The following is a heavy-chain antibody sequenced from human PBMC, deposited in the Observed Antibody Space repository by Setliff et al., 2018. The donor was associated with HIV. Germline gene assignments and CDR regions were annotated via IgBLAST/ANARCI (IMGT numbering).Heavy chain of an antibody. V-gene: IGHV4-31*03. D-gene: IGHD2-2*01. CDR2: IYYSGST. CDR3: ARVPAIGVVPGAPSDGFDI. Sequence: PSETLSLTCTVSGDSISSGGYYWSWIRQHPGKGLEWIGYIYYSGSTFYNPSLKSRLTISVDTSKNQFSLKLTSLTAADTAVYYCARVPAIGVVPGAPSDGFDIWGQGTMVTVSS. J-gene: IGHJ3*02. CDR1: GDSISSGGYY.